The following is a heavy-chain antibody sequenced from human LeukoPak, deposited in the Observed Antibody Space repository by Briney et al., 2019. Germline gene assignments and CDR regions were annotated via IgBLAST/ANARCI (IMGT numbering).Heavy chain of an antibody. Sequence: SQTLSLTCAISGDSVSSNSAAWNWLRQSPSRGLEWLGRTYYRSKWYNDYAVSVKSRITINPDTSKNQFSLQLNSVTPEDTAVYYCASEYSSSSMGSFDYWGQGTLVTVSS. D-gene: IGHD6-6*01. V-gene: IGHV6-1*01. CDR2: TYYRSKWYN. J-gene: IGHJ4*02. CDR1: GDSVSSNSAA. CDR3: ASEYSSSSMGSFDY.